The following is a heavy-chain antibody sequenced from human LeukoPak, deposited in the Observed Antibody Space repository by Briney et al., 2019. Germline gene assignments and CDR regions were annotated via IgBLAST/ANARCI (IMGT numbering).Heavy chain of an antibody. J-gene: IGHJ4*02. CDR1: GFTFSSYW. Sequence: QPGGSLRLPCPASGFTFSSYWMHWVPQAPGRGLVWVSGIAGDGSSTSYADSVKGRFTISRDNAKNTLHLQMNSLRAEDTAVYYCARGFGSGSSVPFDYWGQGTLVTVSS. D-gene: IGHD3-10*01. CDR3: ARGFGSGSSVPFDY. CDR2: IAGDGSST. V-gene: IGHV3-74*01.